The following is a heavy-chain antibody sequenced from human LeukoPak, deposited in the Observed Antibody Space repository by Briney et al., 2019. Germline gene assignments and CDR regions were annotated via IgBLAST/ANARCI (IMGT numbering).Heavy chain of an antibody. D-gene: IGHD2/OR15-2a*01. V-gene: IGHV1-46*01. CDR1: GYAFTSYY. J-gene: IGHJ6*02. CDR3: ARDLSPNNYYYYYGMDV. Sequence: ASVKVSCKASGYAFTSYYMHWVRQAPGRGLEWMGIINPSGGSTSYAQKFQGRVTMTRDTSTSTVYMELSSLRSEDTAVYYCARDLSPNNYYYYYGMDVWGQGTTVTVSS. CDR2: INPSGGST.